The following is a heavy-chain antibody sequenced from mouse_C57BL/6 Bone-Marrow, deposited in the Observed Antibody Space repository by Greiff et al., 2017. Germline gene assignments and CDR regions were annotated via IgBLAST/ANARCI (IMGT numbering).Heavy chain of an antibody. CDR1: GYAFSSYW. CDR2: IYPGDGDT. CDR3: ARRHYYALFAY. Sequence: QVQLQQSGAELVKPGASVKLSCKASGYAFSSYWMNWVKQRPGQGLEWIGQIYPGDGDTNYNGKFKGKATLTADKSSSTAYMQLSSLTSEDSAVYFCARRHYYALFAYWGQGTLVTVSA. J-gene: IGHJ3*01. D-gene: IGHD2-1*01. V-gene: IGHV1-80*01.